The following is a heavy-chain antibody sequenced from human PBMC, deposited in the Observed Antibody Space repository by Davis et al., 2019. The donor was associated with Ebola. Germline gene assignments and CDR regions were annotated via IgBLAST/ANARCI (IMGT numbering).Heavy chain of an antibody. CDR1: GGSISSGDYY. D-gene: IGHD3-22*01. J-gene: IGHJ4*02. CDR2: IYYSGST. CDR3: AAYYDSSGYYPGGFDY. V-gene: IGHV4-30-4*08. Sequence: LRLSCTVSGGSISSGDYYWSWIRQPPGKGLEWIGYIYYSGSTYYNPSLKSRVTISVDTSKNQFSLKLSSVTAADTAVYYCAAYYDSSGYYPGGFDYWGQGTLVTVSS.